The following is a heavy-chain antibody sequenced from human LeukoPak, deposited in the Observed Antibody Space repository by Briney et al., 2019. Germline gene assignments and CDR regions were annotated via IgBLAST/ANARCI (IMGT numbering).Heavy chain of an antibody. CDR3: ARAYCGGDCYFFGFDY. CDR1: GFTFSSYS. V-gene: IGHV3-21*04. D-gene: IGHD2-21*02. J-gene: IGHJ4*02. CDR2: ISSSSSYI. Sequence: PGGSLRLSCAASGFTFSSYSMNWVRQAPGKGLEWVSSISSSSSYIYYADSVKGRFTISRDNAKNSLYLQMNSLRAEDTAVYYCARAYCGGDCYFFGFDYWGQGTLVTVSS.